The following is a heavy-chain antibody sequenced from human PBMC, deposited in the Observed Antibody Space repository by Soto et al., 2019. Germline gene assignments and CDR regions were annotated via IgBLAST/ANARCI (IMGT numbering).Heavy chain of an antibody. CDR1: GDNFMSYG. CDR2: INISNGNT. V-gene: IGHV1-18*04. D-gene: IGHD1-26*01. J-gene: IGHJ4*02. Sequence: ASVKVSWKASGDNFMSYGNSWVRQAPGQELECLGWINISNGNTKYAQELQGRVTMTTDTSTGTAYMELRSLRSGDTAIYYCARERGNYAYFDQWGQGTLVTSPQ. CDR3: ARERGNYAYFDQ.